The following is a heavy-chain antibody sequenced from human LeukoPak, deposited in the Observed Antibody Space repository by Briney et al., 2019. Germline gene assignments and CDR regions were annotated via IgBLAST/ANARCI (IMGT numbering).Heavy chain of an antibody. Sequence: GGSLRLSCAASGFTFSSYGMHWVRQPPGKGLEWVAEISYDGSNKYNAYSVKGGFITTRDNYKNTLYLQMNSLRDEDTAVYYCAKVGYCNSTSWYRSAWFYPWGQGTLVTVSS. CDR3: AKVGYCNSTSWYRSAWFYP. J-gene: IGHJ5*02. D-gene: IGHD2-2*03. V-gene: IGHV3-30*18. CDR1: GFTFSSYG. CDR2: ISYDGSNK.